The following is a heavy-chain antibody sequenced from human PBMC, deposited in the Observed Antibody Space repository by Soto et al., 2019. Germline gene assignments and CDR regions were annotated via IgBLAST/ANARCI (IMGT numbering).Heavy chain of an antibody. J-gene: IGHJ6*02. D-gene: IGHD3-3*01. V-gene: IGHV1-18*04. CDR2: ISAYNGNT. CDR3: ARGYDFWSGSHYYGMDV. Sequence: WASVKVSCKASGYTFTSYGISWVRQAPGQGLEWMGWISAYNGNTNYAQKLQGRVTMTTDTSTSTAYMELRSLRSDDTAVYYCARGYDFWSGSHYYGMDVWGQGTTVTVSS. CDR1: GYTFTSYG.